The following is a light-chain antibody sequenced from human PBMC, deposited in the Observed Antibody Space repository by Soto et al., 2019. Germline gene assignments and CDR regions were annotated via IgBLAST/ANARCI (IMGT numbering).Light chain of an antibody. CDR3: QQYNNWPLF. CDR1: QSITRN. V-gene: IGKV3-15*01. CDR2: GAS. J-gene: IGKJ4*01. Sequence: EIVMTQSPATLSVSPGEGATLSCRASQSITRNLAWYQQKPGQAPRLLIYGASTRATDIPARFSGSGSGTEFTLTISSLQSEDFALYYCQQYNNWPLFFGGGTKVDIK.